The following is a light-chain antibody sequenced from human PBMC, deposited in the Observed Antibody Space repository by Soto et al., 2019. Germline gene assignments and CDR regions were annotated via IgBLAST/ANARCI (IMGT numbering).Light chain of an antibody. CDR2: AAS. CDR1: QSIGGF. V-gene: IGKV1-39*01. CDR3: QQSYSTPLT. Sequence: DIQMTQSPSSLSVSVGDRVTITCRASQSIGGFLNWYQQKLGKAPKLLIYAASSLQSGVPSRFSGSGSWTDFTLNISSLQPEDFATYYCQQSYSTPLTLGGGTKVEI. J-gene: IGKJ4*01.